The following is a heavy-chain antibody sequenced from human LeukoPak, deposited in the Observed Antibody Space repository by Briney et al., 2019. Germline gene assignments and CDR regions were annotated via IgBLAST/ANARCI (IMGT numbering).Heavy chain of an antibody. V-gene: IGHV4-30-2*01. CDR2: IYYSGST. CDR3: ARLRLSGGSFSVGWFDP. Sequence: SETLSLTCSVSGGSISSGDYYWSWIPQPPGKGLEWIGYIYYSGSTSYNPSLKSRVTISIDRSKNQFSLKLSSVTAADTAVYYGARLRLSGGSFSVGWFDPWGQGIQVTVSS. CDR1: GGSISSGDYY. D-gene: IGHD1-26*01. J-gene: IGHJ5*02.